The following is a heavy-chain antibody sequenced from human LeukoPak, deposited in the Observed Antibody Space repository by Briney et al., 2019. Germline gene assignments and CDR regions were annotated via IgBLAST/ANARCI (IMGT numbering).Heavy chain of an antibody. CDR1: GGSLSSSSYY. Sequence: SETLSLTCTVSGGSLSSSSYYWGWIRQPPGKGLEWIGSIYYSGSTYYNPSLKSRVTISVDTSKNQFSLKLSSVTAADTAVYYCARHGLGRTEYYFDYWGQGTLVTVSS. CDR2: IYYSGST. D-gene: IGHD1-14*01. V-gene: IGHV4-39*01. J-gene: IGHJ4*02. CDR3: ARHGLGRTEYYFDY.